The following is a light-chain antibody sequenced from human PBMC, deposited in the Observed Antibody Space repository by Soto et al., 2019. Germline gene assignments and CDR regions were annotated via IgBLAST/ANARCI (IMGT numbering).Light chain of an antibody. CDR3: QQYGSSPPIT. CDR2: GAS. Sequence: EIVLTQTPGTLSLSHGERATLSCRASQSVSSSYLAWYQQKPGQAPRLLIYGASSRATGIPDRFSGSGSGTDFTLTISRLEPEDFAVYYCQQYGSSPPITFGQGTLLEIK. J-gene: IGKJ5*01. CDR1: QSVSSSY. V-gene: IGKV3-20*01.